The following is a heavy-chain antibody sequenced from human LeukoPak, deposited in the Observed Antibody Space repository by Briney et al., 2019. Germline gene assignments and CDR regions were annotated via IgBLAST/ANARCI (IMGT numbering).Heavy chain of an antibody. V-gene: IGHV3-23*01. CDR2: IGAGGTFT. J-gene: IGHJ4*02. CDR1: GFTFSSYA. D-gene: IGHD4-11*01. Sequence: GGSLRLSCTASGFTFSSYAMNWVRQAPGKGLEWVSGIGAGGTFTYYADSVKGRFTISRDNSRNTLYLQMKSLRADDTAVYYFAKGLDYPAYGYYFDYWGQGTLVTVSS. CDR3: AKGLDYPAYGYYFDY.